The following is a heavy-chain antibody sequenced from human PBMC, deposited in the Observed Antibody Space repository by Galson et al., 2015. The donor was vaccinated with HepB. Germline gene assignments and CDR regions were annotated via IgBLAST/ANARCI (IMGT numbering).Heavy chain of an antibody. V-gene: IGHV4-39*01. J-gene: IGHJ2*01. Sequence: SETLSLTCTVSGGSISSSSYYWGWIRQPPGKGLEWIGSIYYSGSTYYNPSLKSRVTISVDTSKNQFSLKLSSVTAADTAVYYCARVKRGYENPLGYFDLWGRGPLVTASS. CDR2: IYYSGST. CDR1: GGSISSSSYY. CDR3: ARVKRGYENPLGYFDL. D-gene: IGHD6-13*01.